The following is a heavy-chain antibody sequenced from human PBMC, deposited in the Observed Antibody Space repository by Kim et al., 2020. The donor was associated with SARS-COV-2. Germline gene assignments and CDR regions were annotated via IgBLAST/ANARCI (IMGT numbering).Heavy chain of an antibody. CDR3: ARDFRWFGELAGLGYYYYGMDV. CDR2: ISSSSYI. CDR1: GFTFSSYS. Sequence: GGSLRLSCAASGFTFSSYSMNWVRQAPGKGLEWVSSISSSSYIYYADSVKGRFTISRDNAKNSLYLQMNSLRAEDTAVYYCARDFRWFGELAGLGYYYYGMDVWGQGTTVTVSS. D-gene: IGHD3-10*01. J-gene: IGHJ6*02. V-gene: IGHV3-21*01.